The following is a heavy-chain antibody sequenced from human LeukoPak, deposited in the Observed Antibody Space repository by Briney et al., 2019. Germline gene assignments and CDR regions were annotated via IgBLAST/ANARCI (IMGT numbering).Heavy chain of an antibody. D-gene: IGHD3-22*01. CDR2: INHSGST. Sequence: PSETLSLTCAVYGGSSSGYYWSWIRQPPGKGLEWIGEINHSGSTNYNPSLKSRVTISVDTSKNQFSLKLSSVTAADTAVYYCARAHYYDSSGYSIAAHFDYWGQGTLVTVSS. J-gene: IGHJ4*02. CDR1: GGSSSGYY. CDR3: ARAHYYDSSGYSIAAHFDY. V-gene: IGHV4-34*01.